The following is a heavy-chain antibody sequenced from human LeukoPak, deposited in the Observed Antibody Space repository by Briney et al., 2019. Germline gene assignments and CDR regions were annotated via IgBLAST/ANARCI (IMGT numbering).Heavy chain of an antibody. Sequence: PSQTLSLTCTVSGGSISSGSYYWTWIRQPAGKGLEWIGRIFISGSTNYNPPLRSRVTISLDTSKNQFSLKLSSVTAADTAVYYCARGNYYGSGSRDAFDIWGQGTMVTVSS. CDR1: GGSISSGSYY. CDR3: ARGNYYGSGSRDAFDI. D-gene: IGHD3-10*01. V-gene: IGHV4-61*02. CDR2: IFISGST. J-gene: IGHJ3*02.